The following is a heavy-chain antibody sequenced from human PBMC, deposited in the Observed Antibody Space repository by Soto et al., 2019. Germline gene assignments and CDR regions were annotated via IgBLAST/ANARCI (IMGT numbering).Heavy chain of an antibody. V-gene: IGHV1-18*01. J-gene: IGHJ6*03. D-gene: IGHD6-19*01. Sequence: ASVKVSCKASGYTFTSYGISWVRQAPGQGLEWMGWISAYNGNTNYAQKLQGRVTMTTDTSTSTAYMELRSLRSDDTAVYYCARESVSSGWYKVYSYYYYYYMDVWGKGTTVTVSS. CDR2: ISAYNGNT. CDR3: ARESVSSGWYKVYSYYYYYYMDV. CDR1: GYTFTSYG.